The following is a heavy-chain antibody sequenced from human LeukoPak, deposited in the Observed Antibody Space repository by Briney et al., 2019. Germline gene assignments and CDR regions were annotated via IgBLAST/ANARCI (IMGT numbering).Heavy chain of an antibody. J-gene: IGHJ4*02. D-gene: IGHD3-3*01. CDR1: GGSISSYY. Sequence: SETLSLTCTVSGGSISSYYWSWVRHPPGKGLEWIGYIYYSGSTNYNPSLKSRVTISVDTSKNQFSLKLSSVTAADTAVYYCARHTPGGDPLRFLSPWGQGTLVTVSS. CDR2: IYYSGST. V-gene: IGHV4-59*08. CDR3: ARHTPGGDPLRFLSP.